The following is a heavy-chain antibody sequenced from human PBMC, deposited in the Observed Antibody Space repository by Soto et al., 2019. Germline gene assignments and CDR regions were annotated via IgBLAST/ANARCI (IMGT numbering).Heavy chain of an antibody. CDR3: ASILNTPQACDI. D-gene: IGHD2-15*01. V-gene: IGHV4-59*01. Sequence: SETLSLTCSVSGVSISSYYWSWIRQPPGKGLEWIGYVYYSGNTTYNPSLKSRVTLSIDTSKNQFSLKLSSVTAADTAVYYCASILNTPQACDIWGQGTMVTVSS. J-gene: IGHJ3*02. CDR1: GVSISSYY. CDR2: VYYSGNT.